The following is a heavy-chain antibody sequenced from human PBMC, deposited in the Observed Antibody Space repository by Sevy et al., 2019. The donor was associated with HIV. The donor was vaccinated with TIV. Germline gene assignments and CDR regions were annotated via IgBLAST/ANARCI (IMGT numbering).Heavy chain of an antibody. J-gene: IGHJ4*02. D-gene: IGHD3-16*02. CDR3: ARDHHYDYIWGSYRYALDY. CDR2: ISSSSSYT. V-gene: IGHV3-11*06. CDR1: GFTFSDYY. Sequence: GSLRLSCAASGFTFSDYYMSWIRQAPGKGLEWVSYISSSSSYTNYADSVKGRFTISRDNAKNSLYLQMNSLRAEDTAVYYCARDHHYDYIWGSYRYALDYWGQGTLVTVSS.